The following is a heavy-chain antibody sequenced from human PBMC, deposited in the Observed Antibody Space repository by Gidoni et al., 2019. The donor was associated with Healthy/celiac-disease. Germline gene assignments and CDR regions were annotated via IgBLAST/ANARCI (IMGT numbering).Heavy chain of an antibody. V-gene: IGHV1-2*02. Sequence: QVQLVQSGAEVKKPGASVKVSCKASGSTFPGYYMHWVRQAPGQGLEWRGWINPNSGGTNYAQKFQGRVTMTRDTSISTAYMELSRLRSDDTAVYYCARGPVLLWFGELFGDYWGQGTLVTVSS. CDR2: INPNSGGT. D-gene: IGHD3-10*01. CDR1: GSTFPGYY. CDR3: ARGPVLLWFGELFGDY. J-gene: IGHJ4*02.